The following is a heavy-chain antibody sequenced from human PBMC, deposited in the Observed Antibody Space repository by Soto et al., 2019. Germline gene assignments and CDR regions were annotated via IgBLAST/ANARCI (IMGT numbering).Heavy chain of an antibody. D-gene: IGHD3-22*01. V-gene: IGHV4-39*01. CDR3: ARRSVSGYYFEDYYYGMDV. CDR2: IFYSGST. CDR1: GGSISSSSYY. Sequence: PSETLSLTCTVSGGSISSSSYYWGWIRQPPGKGLEWIGSIFYSGSTYYNPSLKSRVTISVDTSKNQFSLKLSSVTAADTAVYYCARRSVSGYYFEDYYYGMDVWGQGTTVTVSS. J-gene: IGHJ6*02.